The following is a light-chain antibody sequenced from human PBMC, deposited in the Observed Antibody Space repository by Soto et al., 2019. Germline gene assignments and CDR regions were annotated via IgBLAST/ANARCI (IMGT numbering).Light chain of an antibody. CDR2: SAS. CDR1: QGISIY. CDR3: QQYNTYPRT. J-gene: IGKJ1*01. V-gene: IGKV1-16*02. Sequence: DIQMTQSPSSLSASVGDRVTITCRASQGISIYLAWFQQKPGKPPKSLIYSASTLQSGVPSKFTGGGSGTDFTLTISSLQPEDSATYYCQQYNTYPRTFGQGTKVEVK.